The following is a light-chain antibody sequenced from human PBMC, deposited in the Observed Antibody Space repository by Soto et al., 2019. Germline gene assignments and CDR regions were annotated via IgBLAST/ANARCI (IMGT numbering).Light chain of an antibody. Sequence: IQMTQSPSTLSASVGDRVSITCRASQSVSSWLAWYQQKPGKAPKLLIYDASGLESGVPSRFSGSGSGTEFTLTISSLQPDDFATYYCQQGYSFPVTFGGGTKVDTK. J-gene: IGKJ4*01. CDR1: QSVSSW. V-gene: IGKV1-5*01. CDR2: DAS. CDR3: QQGYSFPVT.